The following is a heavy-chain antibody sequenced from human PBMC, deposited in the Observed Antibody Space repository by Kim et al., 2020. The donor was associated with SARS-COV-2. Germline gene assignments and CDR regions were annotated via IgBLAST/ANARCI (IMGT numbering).Heavy chain of an antibody. V-gene: IGHV4-31*03. CDR2: IYYSGST. Sequence: SETLSLTCTVSGGSISSGGYYWSWIRQHPGKGLEWIGYIYYSGSTYYNPSLKSRVTISVDTSKNQFSLKLSSVTAADTAVYYCARILAYCGGDCRNAFDIWGQGTMVTVSS. D-gene: IGHD2-21*02. J-gene: IGHJ3*02. CDR1: GGSISSGGYY. CDR3: ARILAYCGGDCRNAFDI.